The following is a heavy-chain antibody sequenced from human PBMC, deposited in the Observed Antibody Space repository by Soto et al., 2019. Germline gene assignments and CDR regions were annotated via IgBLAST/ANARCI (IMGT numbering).Heavy chain of an antibody. D-gene: IGHD6-13*01. CDR1: GFNFPTFW. CDR2: IYPDDSDT. J-gene: IGHJ4*02. CDR3: ARLQAAAGDNDLTFDY. V-gene: IGHV5-51*01. Sequence: PGESLKISCKHSGFNFPTFWIAWVRQMPGKGLEWMGTIYPDDSDTRYSPSFQGHVTISADKSISTAYLQWSSLKASDTAMYYCARLQAAAGDNDLTFDYWGQGTLVTVSS.